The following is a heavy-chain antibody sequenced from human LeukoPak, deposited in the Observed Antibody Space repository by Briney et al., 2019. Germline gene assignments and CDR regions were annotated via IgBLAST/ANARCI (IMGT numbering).Heavy chain of an antibody. V-gene: IGHV1-2*02. CDR3: ARAGSSGWEVSYFDY. J-gene: IGHJ4*02. CDR2: INPNSGGT. D-gene: IGHD6-19*01. CDR1: GYTFTGYY. Sequence: SVTVSCKASGYTFTGYYMHWVRQAPGQGREWVGWINPNSGGTNYAQKFQGRVTMTRDTSISTAYMELSSLRSVDTAVYYCARAGSSGWEVSYFDYWGQGTPVTVPS.